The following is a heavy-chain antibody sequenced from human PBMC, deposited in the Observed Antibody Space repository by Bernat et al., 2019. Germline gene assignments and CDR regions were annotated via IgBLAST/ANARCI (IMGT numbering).Heavy chain of an antibody. CDR3: ERDMWGDIKLDD. CDR2: ISPNNGDT. Sequence: SGYIFTNYVISLLRQSPGQGLEWIGWISPNNGDTKYAQKFQGTVTMTTDTATSTAYMELRSLRLDDTAMYYCERDMWGDIKLDDWGKGTRV. J-gene: IGHJ4*02. CDR1: GYIFTNYV. D-gene: IGHD3-16*02. V-gene: IGHV1-18*01.